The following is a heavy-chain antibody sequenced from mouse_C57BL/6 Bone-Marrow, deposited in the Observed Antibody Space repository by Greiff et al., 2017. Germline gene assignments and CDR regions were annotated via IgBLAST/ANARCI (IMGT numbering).Heavy chain of an antibody. D-gene: IGHD1-1*01. CDR2: IHPNSGST. CDR1: GYTFTSYW. J-gene: IGHJ2*01. V-gene: IGHV1-64*01. Sequence: VKLQQPGAELVKPGASVQLSCKASGYTFTSYWMHWVKQRPGQGLEWIGMIHPNSGSTNYNEKFKSKATLTVDKSSSTAYMQLSSLTSEDSAVYYCARTYYYGRSYRDYWGQGTTLTVSS. CDR3: ARTYYYGRSYRDY.